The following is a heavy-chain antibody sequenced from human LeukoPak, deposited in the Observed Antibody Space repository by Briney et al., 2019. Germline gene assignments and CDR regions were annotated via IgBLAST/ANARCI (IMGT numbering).Heavy chain of an antibody. V-gene: IGHV1-2*02. CDR1: GYTFTGYY. CDR3: ARDGCSSTSCYYYYGMDV. Sequence: GASVKVSCKASGYTFTGYYMHWVRQAPGQGLEWMGWINPNSGGTNYAQKFQGRVTMTRDTSISTAYMELSRLRSDDTAVYYCARDGCSSTSCYYYYGMDVWGQGTTVTVSS. D-gene: IGHD2-2*01. CDR2: INPNSGGT. J-gene: IGHJ6*02.